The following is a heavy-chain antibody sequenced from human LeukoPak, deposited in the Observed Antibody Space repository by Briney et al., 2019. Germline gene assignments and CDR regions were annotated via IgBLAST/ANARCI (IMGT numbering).Heavy chain of an antibody. J-gene: IGHJ6*03. CDR2: ISSSSSYI. CDR1: GFTFSSYS. CDR3: ARGTYDFWSGQRNYYMDV. V-gene: IGHV3-21*01. D-gene: IGHD3-3*01. Sequence: NSGGSLRLSCAASGFTFSSYSMNWVRQAPGKGLEWVSSISSSSSYIYYADSVKGRFTISRDNAKNSLYLQMNSLRAEDTAVYYCARGTYDFWSGQRNYYMDVWGKGTTVTVSS.